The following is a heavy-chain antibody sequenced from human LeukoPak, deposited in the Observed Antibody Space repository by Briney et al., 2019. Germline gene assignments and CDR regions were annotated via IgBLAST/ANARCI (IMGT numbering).Heavy chain of an antibody. CDR2: ISGSGGST. CDR1: GFTFSIYA. V-gene: IGHV3-23*01. Sequence: GGSLRLSCAASGFTFSIYAMSWVRQAPGKGLEWVSAISGSGGSTYYADSVKGRFTISRDNSKNTLYLQMNSLRAEDTAVYYCAKDAHPTVTRRFDYFDYWGQGTLVTVSS. J-gene: IGHJ4*02. D-gene: IGHD4-11*01. CDR3: AKDAHPTVTRRFDYFDY.